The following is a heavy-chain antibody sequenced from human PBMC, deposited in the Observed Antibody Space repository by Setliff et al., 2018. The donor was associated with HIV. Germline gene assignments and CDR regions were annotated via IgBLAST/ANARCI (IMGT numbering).Heavy chain of an antibody. CDR1: GYTFTDYY. Sequence: ASVKVSCKASGYTFTDYYIHWVRQAPGQGLQWMGWVNPNSGGTNSAQEFQGRVTMTRDTSISTAYMELTWLKPDDTAVYYCARNTPGTVPRRVGFDPWGQGTLVTVSS. J-gene: IGHJ5*02. CDR3: ARNTPGTVPRRVGFDP. CDR2: VNPNSGGT. V-gene: IGHV1-2*02. D-gene: IGHD4-4*01.